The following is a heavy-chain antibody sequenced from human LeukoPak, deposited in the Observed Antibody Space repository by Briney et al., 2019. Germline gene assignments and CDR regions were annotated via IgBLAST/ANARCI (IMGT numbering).Heavy chain of an antibody. V-gene: IGHV3-48*01. D-gene: IGHD2-15*01. J-gene: IGHJ4*02. CDR2: ISIRATTI. CDR3: AKVLRGVDH. Sequence: GGSLILSCEVSGFTFSSYSMEWVRQAPGRGLEWVSYISIRATTIHYADSVKGRFTISRDDAKNSLYLQMNSLRVEDTAVYYCAKVLRGVDHWGQGTLVTVSS. CDR1: GFTFSSYS.